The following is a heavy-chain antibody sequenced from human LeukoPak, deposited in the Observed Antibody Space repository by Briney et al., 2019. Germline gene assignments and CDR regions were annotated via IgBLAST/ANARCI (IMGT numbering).Heavy chain of an antibody. V-gene: IGHV4-39*01. J-gene: IGHJ4*02. Sequence: PSETLSLTCTVSGGSISTSSHYWGWIRQPPGKGLEWIGSGYYSGSTHYSPSLKSRVTISVDTSKNQFSLNLSSMTAADTAVYYCARRTGTAGGNRFDYWGQGTLVTVSS. CDR3: ARRTGTAGGNRFDY. CDR2: GYYSGST. CDR1: GGSISTSSHY. D-gene: IGHD1/OR15-1a*01.